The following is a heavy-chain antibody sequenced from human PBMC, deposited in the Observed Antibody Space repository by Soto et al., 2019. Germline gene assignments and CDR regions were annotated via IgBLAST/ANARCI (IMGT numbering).Heavy chain of an antibody. J-gene: IGHJ4*02. CDR1: GGTFSSYA. V-gene: IGHV1-69*12. CDR3: ARDPPRFRREGHNLGD. Sequence: QVQLVQSGAAVKKPGSSVKVSCKASGGTFSSYAISWVRQAPGQGLEWMGGIIPIFGTANYAQKFQGRVTITADESTSTAYVELSSLRSEDTAVYYCARDPPRFRREGHNLGDWGQGTLVTGSS. D-gene: IGHD3-10*01. CDR2: IIPIFGTA.